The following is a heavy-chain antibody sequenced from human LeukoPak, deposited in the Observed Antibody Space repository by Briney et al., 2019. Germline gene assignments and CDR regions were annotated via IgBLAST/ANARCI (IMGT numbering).Heavy chain of an antibody. J-gene: IGHJ3*02. CDR1: GGSISSYY. D-gene: IGHD3-22*01. V-gene: IGHV4-4*07. CDR3: ATRSTNYYDSSGYYYVAFDI. CDR2: IHTSGST. Sequence: SETLSLTCTVSGGSISSYYWNWIRQPAGKGLEWIGRIHTSGSTNYNPSLKSRVTMSIDTSKNQFSLKLSSVTAADTAVYYCATRSTNYYDSSGYYYVAFDIWGQGTMVTVSS.